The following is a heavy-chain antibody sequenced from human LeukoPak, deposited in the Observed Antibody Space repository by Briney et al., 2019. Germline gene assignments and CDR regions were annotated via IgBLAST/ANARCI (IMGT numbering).Heavy chain of an antibody. CDR1: GYTFTSYD. V-gene: IGHV1-8*03. D-gene: IGHD3-9*01. J-gene: IGHJ6*03. Sequence: ASVKVSCKASGYTFTSYDINWVRQATGQGLEWMGWMNPNSGNTGYAQKFQGRVTITRNTSISTAYMELGSLRSEDTAVYYCARVSWYFEGYYYYYMDVWGKGTTVTVS. CDR2: MNPNSGNT. CDR3: ARVSWYFEGYYYYYMDV.